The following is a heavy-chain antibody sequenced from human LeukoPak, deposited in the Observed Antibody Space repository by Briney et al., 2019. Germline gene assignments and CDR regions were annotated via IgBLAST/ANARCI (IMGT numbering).Heavy chain of an antibody. CDR2: IKQDGSEK. CDR1: GFSFSTYW. CDR3: ARDSNYYDSSGYPPGDY. V-gene: IGHV3-7*01. J-gene: IGHJ4*02. Sequence: GGSLRLSCVASGFSFSTYWMTWVRQAPGKGLEWVANIKQDGSEKYYVDSVKGRFTISRDNAKNSLYLQMNSLRAEDTAVYYCARDSNYYDSSGYPPGDYWGQGTLVTVSS. D-gene: IGHD3-22*01.